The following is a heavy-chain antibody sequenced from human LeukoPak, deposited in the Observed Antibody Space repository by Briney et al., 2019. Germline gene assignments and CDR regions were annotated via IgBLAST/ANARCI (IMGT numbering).Heavy chain of an antibody. V-gene: IGHV5-51*03. CDR3: ACRDLTSTWSFP. CDR2: IYPGDLRV. D-gene: IGHD6-13*01. Sequence: KPGESLKIPCQGFGYSFTSYWIGWARQMPGKGMEWMGVIYPGDLRVRYNPSFQGQVTISVDKSINTAYLQWVSLRASDSAMYYCACRDLTSTWSFPWGQGTLVTVSS. CDR1: GYSFTSYW. J-gene: IGHJ5*02.